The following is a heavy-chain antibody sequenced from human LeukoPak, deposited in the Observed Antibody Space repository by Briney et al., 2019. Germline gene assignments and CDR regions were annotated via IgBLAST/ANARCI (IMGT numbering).Heavy chain of an antibody. D-gene: IGHD6-13*01. CDR1: GYTFTSYG. Sequence: ASVKVSCKASGYTFTSYGISWVRQATGQGLEWMGWMNPNSGNTGYAQKFQGRVTMTRNTSISTAYMELSSLRSEDTAVYYCARDYVLAAAGYWGRGTLVTVSS. CDR2: MNPNSGNT. CDR3: ARDYVLAAAGY. V-gene: IGHV1-8*01. J-gene: IGHJ4*02.